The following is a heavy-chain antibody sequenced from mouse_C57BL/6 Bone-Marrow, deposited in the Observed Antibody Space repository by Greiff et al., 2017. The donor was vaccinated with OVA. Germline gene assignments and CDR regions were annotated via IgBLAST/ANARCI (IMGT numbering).Heavy chain of an antibody. V-gene: IGHV1-50*01. CDR2: IDPSDSYT. J-gene: IGHJ1*03. Sequence: VQLQQPGAELVKPGASVKLSCKASGYTFTSYWMQWVKQRPGQGLEWIGEIDPSDSYTNYNQKFKGKATLTVDTSSSTAYMQLSSLTSEDSAVYYCASYDGYYEWYFDVWGTGTTVTVSS. D-gene: IGHD2-3*01. CDR1: GYTFTSYW. CDR3: ASYDGYYEWYFDV.